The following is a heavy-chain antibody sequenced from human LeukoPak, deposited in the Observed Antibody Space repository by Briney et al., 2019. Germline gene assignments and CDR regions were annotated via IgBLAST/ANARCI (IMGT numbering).Heavy chain of an antibody. J-gene: IGHJ4*02. V-gene: IGHV3-23*01. CDR2: ISAGGNT. D-gene: IGHD2-15*01. CDR3: AKSGGGWTFDY. CDR1: GFTFSSYG. Sequence: GGSLRLSCAASGFTFSSYGMSWVRQAPGKGLKGVSSISAGGNTYYADSVKGRFTISRDNSKNTLYLQMNSLRAEDTAIYYCAKSGGGWTFDYWGQGTLVTVSS.